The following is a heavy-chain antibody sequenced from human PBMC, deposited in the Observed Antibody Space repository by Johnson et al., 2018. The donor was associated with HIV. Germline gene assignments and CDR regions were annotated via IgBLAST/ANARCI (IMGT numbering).Heavy chain of an antibody. CDR2: IQYDGSDK. CDR1: GFIFRTNG. J-gene: IGHJ3*01. CDR3: AKDGGKWSYSFDV. D-gene: IGHD2-8*01. V-gene: IGHV3-30*02. Sequence: QMQLVESGGGVVQPGGPLRLSCAASGFIFRTNGMHWVRQAPGKGLEWVSFIQYDGSDKSYADSVEGRFTISRDNSKNTLYLQMNNLRTEDTGLYYCAKDGGKWSYSFDVWGQVTMVSVSS.